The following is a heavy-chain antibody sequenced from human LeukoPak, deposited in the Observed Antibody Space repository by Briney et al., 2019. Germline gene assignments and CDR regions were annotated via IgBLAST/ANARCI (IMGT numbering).Heavy chain of an antibody. D-gene: IGHD2-21*02. CDR1: GFTFSGSV. Sequence: GGSLRLSCAASGFTFSGSVMHWVRQPSGKGLEWVGCIRSKTNNDATAYAASVKGRFTIYRDDSKNVAYLQMNSLKIEDTAVYFRTRRAYCGDDCYSGLDYWGQGTLVTVSS. CDR2: IRSKTNNDAT. V-gene: IGHV3-73*01. CDR3: TRRAYCGDDCYSGLDY. J-gene: IGHJ4*02.